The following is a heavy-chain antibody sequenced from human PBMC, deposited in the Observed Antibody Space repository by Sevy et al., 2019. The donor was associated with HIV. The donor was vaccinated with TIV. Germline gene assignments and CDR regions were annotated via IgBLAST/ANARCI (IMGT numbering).Heavy chain of an antibody. V-gene: IGHV3-21*01. CDR3: ARERVTMVQGVITRWFDP. J-gene: IGHJ5*02. D-gene: IGHD3-10*01. CDR1: GFTFSSYS. Sequence: GGSLRLSCAASGFTFSSYSMNWVRQAPGKGLEWVSSISSSSSYIYYQDSVKGRFTISRDNAKNSLYLQMNSLRAEDTAVYYCARERVTMVQGVITRWFDPWGQGTLVTVSS. CDR2: ISSSSSYI.